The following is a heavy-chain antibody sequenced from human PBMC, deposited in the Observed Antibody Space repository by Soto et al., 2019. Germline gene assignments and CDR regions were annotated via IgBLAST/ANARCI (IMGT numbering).Heavy chain of an antibody. CDR1: GGSISSSSYY. Sequence: QLQLQESGPGLVKPSETLSLTCTVSGGSISSSSYYWGWIRQPPGKGLEWIGSIYYSGSTYYNPSLKSRVTISVDTSKNQFSLKLSSVTAADTAVYYCASLGIAARPGYFDYWGQGTLVTVSS. D-gene: IGHD6-6*01. J-gene: IGHJ4*02. CDR2: IYYSGST. V-gene: IGHV4-39*01. CDR3: ASLGIAARPGYFDY.